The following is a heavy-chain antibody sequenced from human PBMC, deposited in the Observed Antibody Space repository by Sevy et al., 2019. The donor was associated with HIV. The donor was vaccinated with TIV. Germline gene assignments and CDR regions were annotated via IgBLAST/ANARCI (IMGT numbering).Heavy chain of an antibody. V-gene: IGHV3-48*01. CDR2: ISTGRSTI. CDR1: GFTFISYS. Sequence: GGSLRLSCAASGFTFISYSFNWVRQAPGKGLEWLSYISTGRSTIYYADSVKGRFTISRDNAEKSLYLQMNSLRVEDMAVYYCAREGGYSDQGMDVWGQGTTVTVSS. D-gene: IGHD5-18*01. CDR3: AREGGYSDQGMDV. J-gene: IGHJ6*02.